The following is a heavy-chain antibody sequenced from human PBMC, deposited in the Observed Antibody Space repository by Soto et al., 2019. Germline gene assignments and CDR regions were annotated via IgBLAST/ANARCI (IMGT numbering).Heavy chain of an antibody. V-gene: IGHV1-8*01. D-gene: IGHD5-18*01. CDR3: ARGGPTAGFDL. CDR1: GYNFITDY. J-gene: IGHJ5*02. CDR2: MKPSTGDS. Sequence: ASVEIVSKAPGYNFITDYLNSGGQASGQGLEWMGWMKPSTGDSGSDPDFQGRITMPRDTATSTAYMELSSLKFEDTAVYYCARGGPTAGFDLWGQGSLFTVSS.